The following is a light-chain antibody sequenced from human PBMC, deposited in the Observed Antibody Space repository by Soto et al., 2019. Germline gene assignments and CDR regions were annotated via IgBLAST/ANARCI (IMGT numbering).Light chain of an antibody. CDR1: QSISSW. CDR3: QQYNSYPFS. V-gene: IGKV1-5*03. CDR2: YPS. J-gene: IGKJ3*01. Sequence: DIQMTQSPFTLSASVGDRVTTTCRASQSISSWLSWYQQKTAKAPKLLIQYPSSLESGVPSRFSGSGSGAEFTLTISSLQPDDIATYYCQQYNSYPFSFGPGTKVDIK.